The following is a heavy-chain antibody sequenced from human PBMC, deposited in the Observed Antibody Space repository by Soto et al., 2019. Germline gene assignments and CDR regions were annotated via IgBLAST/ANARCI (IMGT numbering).Heavy chain of an antibody. CDR2: IYHSGST. CDR3: ASYSSGWYKYYYYGMDV. V-gene: IGHV4-38-2*01. CDR1: GYSISSGYY. D-gene: IGHD6-19*01. J-gene: IGHJ6*02. Sequence: SETLSLTCAVSGYSISSGYYWGWIRQPPGKGLEWIGSIYHSGSTYYNPSLKSRVTISVDTSKNQFFLKLSSVTAADTAVYYCASYSSGWYKYYYYGMDVWGQGTTVTVSS.